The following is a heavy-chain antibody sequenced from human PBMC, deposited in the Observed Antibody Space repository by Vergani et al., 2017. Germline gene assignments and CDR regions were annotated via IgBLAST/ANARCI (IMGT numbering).Heavy chain of an antibody. J-gene: IGHJ4*02. CDR1: GYSFTSYW. D-gene: IGHD3-16*02. CDR3: ARVKDSGVVIATPDYFDY. V-gene: IGHV5-51*03. Sequence: EVQLVQSGAEVKKPGESLKISCKGSGYSFTSYWIGWVRQMPGKGLEWMGIIYPGYSATRYSPSFQGQVTISADKSISTAYLQWSSLKASDTAMYYCARVKDSGVVIATPDYFDYWGQETLVTVSS. CDR2: IYPGYSAT.